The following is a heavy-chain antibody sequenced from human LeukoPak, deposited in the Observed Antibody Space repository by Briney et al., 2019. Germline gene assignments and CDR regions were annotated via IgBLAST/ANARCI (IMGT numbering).Heavy chain of an antibody. V-gene: IGHV4-59*01. CDR3: ARVGMYDSSGYYSIGLNY. Sequence: SETLSLTCTVSGGSISSYYWSWIRQPPGKGLEWIGYINYSGSPNYNPSLKIRVTISVDTSKNQFSLKLSSVTAADTAVYYCARVGMYDSSGYYSIGLNYWGQGTLVTVSS. D-gene: IGHD3-22*01. CDR1: GGSISSYY. J-gene: IGHJ4*02. CDR2: INYSGSP.